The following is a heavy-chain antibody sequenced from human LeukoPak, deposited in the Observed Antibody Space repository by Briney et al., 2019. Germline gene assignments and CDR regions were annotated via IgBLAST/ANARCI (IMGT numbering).Heavy chain of an antibody. D-gene: IGHD3-16*02. CDR3: ARHGQYDYVWESYRPIDL. CDR1: GGSISSGGYY. V-gene: IGHV4-39*01. Sequence: KPSETLSLTCTVSGGSISSGGYYWSWIRQHPGKGLEWIGSIYYSGSTYYNPSLKSRVTISIDTSKNQFSLKLSSVTAADTAVYSCARHGQYDYVWESYRPIDLWGQGTLVTVSS. CDR2: IYYSGST. J-gene: IGHJ5*02.